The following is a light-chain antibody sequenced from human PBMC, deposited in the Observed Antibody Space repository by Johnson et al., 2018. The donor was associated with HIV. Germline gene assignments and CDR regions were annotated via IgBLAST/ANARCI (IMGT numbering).Light chain of an antibody. V-gene: IGLV1-51*02. CDR2: ENN. J-gene: IGLJ1*01. Sequence: QSLLTQPPSVSAAPGQKVTISCSGSSSNIGNNYVSWYQQLPRTAPKLLIYENNKRPSGVPDRFSGSKSGTSATLGITGLQTGDEADYYCGTWDTSLSAGGVFGTGTKVTVL. CDR3: GTWDTSLSAGGV. CDR1: SSNIGNNY.